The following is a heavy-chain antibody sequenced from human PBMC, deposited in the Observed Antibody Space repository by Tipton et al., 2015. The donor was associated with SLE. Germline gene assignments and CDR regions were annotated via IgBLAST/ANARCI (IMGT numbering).Heavy chain of an antibody. J-gene: IGHJ2*01. CDR1: GGSISSSSYY. CDR2: YYYSGSP. V-gene: IGHV4-39*01. Sequence: TLSLTCIVSGGSISSSSYYWGWIRQPPGKGLEWIGSYYYSGSPYYNPSLKSRVTISLDTSKNQFSLKLSSVTAADTAVYYCARRGVGATYWYFDLWGRGTLVTVSS. D-gene: IGHD1-26*01. CDR3: ARRGVGATYWYFDL.